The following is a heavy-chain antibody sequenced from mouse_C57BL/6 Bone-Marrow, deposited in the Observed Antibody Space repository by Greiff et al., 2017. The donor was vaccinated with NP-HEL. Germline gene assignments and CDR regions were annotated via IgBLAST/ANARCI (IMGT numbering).Heavy chain of an antibody. Sequence: VQLQQPGAELVKPGASVKMSCKASGYTFTSYWITWVKQRPGQGLEWIGDIYPGSGSTNYNEKFKSKATLTVDTSSSTAYMQLSSLTSEDAAVCYGASGDYYGSSYFWYYEVWGTGTTVTVSS. CDR3: ASGDYYGSSYFWYYEV. D-gene: IGHD1-1*01. V-gene: IGHV1-55*01. CDR1: GYTFTSYW. J-gene: IGHJ1*03. CDR2: IYPGSGST.